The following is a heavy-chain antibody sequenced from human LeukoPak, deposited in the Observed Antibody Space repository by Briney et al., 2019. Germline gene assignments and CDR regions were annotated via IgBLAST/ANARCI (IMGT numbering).Heavy chain of an antibody. V-gene: IGHV3-23*01. CDR1: GFTFSTYA. Sequence: GGSLRLSCVASGFTFSTYAMSWVRQAPGKGLEWVSTISGGFYNTYYADSVKGRFTISRDNSKNTLYLEMNSLRVEDTAVYYCAKAVAGLFDYWGQGALVTVSS. CDR3: AKAVAGLFDY. CDR2: ISGGFYNT. J-gene: IGHJ4*02. D-gene: IGHD6-19*01.